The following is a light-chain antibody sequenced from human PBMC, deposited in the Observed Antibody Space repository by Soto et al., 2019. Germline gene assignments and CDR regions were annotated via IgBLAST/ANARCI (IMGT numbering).Light chain of an antibody. CDR1: QGVRDD. J-gene: IGKJ4*01. V-gene: IGKV1-6*01. CDR2: SAS. CDR3: LQESNYPLT. Sequence: IQMTQSPSSLSASVGDRVTITCRASQGVRDDVGWYQQKPGKATKLLIYSASTLQSGVPSRFSGSGSGTDFTLTISCLQPEDFATYYCLQESNYPLTFGGGTKVEIK.